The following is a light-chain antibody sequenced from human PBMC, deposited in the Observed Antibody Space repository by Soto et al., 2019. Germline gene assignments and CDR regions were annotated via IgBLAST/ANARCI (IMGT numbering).Light chain of an antibody. CDR1: QDISNY. Sequence: DIQMTQSPSSLSASVGDRVTITCQASQDISNYLNWYQQKPGKAPKLLIYDASNLEIGVPSRFSGSGSGTDVTFTISSLQPEDIATYYCQQYDNRPPYTFGQGTKLEIK. CDR3: QQYDNRPPYT. V-gene: IGKV1-33*01. J-gene: IGKJ2*01. CDR2: DAS.